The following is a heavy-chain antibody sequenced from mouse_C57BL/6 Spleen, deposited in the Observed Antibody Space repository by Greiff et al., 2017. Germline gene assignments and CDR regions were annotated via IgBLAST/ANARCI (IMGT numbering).Heavy chain of an antibody. CDR1: GFTFSSYT. V-gene: IGHV5-9*01. CDR3: ARRGGYGNYEAFDV. Sequence: EVMLVESGGGLVKPGGSLKLSCAASGFTFSSYTMSWVRQTPEKRLEWVATISGGGGNTYYPDSVKGRFTISRDNAKNTLYLQMSSLRSEDTALYYCARRGGYGNYEAFDVWGTGTTVTVSS. J-gene: IGHJ1*03. D-gene: IGHD2-1*01. CDR2: ISGGGGNT.